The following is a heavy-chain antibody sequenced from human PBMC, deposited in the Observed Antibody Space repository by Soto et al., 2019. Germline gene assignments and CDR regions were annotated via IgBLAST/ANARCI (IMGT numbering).Heavy chain of an antibody. CDR3: ARGGRHYDFWSGYYTSGYGGHNKPRPYGMDV. Sequence: SETLSLTCAVYGGSFSGYYWSWIRQPPGKGLEWIGEINHSGSTNYNPSLKSRVTISVDTSKNQFSLKLSSVTAADTAGYYCARGGRHYDFWSGYYTSGYGGHNKPRPYGMDVWGQGTTVTVSS. J-gene: IGHJ6*02. D-gene: IGHD3-3*01. CDR1: GGSFSGYY. V-gene: IGHV4-34*01. CDR2: INHSGST.